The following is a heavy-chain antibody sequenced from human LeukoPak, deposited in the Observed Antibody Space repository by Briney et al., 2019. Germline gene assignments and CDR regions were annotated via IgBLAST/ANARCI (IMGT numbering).Heavy chain of an antibody. CDR2: IYYSGST. CDR1: GGSISSGGYY. D-gene: IGHD3-3*01. V-gene: IGHV4-31*03. CDR3: ASRYYDFWSGYFDY. Sequence: SQTLSLTCTVSGGSISSGGYYWSWIRQHPGKGLEWIGYIYYSGSTYYNPSLKSRVTISVDTSKNQFALKLSSVPAADTAVYYCASRYYDFWSGYFDYWGQGTLVTVSS. J-gene: IGHJ4*02.